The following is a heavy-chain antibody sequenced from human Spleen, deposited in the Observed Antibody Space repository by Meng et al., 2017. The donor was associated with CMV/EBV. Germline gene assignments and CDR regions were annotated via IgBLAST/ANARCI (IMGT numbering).Heavy chain of an antibody. J-gene: IGHJ5*02. Sequence: SETLSLTCTVSGGSISSYYWSWIRQPPGKGLEWIGYIYYSGSTNYNPSLKSRVTISVDTSKNQFSLKLSSVTAADTAVYYCARGRTYCSSTSCPGNWFDPWGQGTLVTVSS. CDR1: GGSISSYY. CDR2: IYYSGST. D-gene: IGHD2-2*01. V-gene: IGHV4-59*12. CDR3: ARGRTYCSSTSCPGNWFDP.